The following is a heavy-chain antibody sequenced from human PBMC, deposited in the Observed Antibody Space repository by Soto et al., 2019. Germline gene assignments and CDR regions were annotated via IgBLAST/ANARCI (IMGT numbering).Heavy chain of an antibody. CDR1: GFTFSSYA. D-gene: IGHD2-15*01. Sequence: PGGSLRLSCAASGFTFSSYAMSWVRQAPGKGLEWVSAISGSGGSTYYADSVKGRFTISRDNSKNTLYLQMNSLRAEDTAVYYCAKDRLGYCSGGSCQQPDYYYGMDVWGQGT. CDR3: AKDRLGYCSGGSCQQPDYYYGMDV. V-gene: IGHV3-23*01. CDR2: ISGSGGST. J-gene: IGHJ6*02.